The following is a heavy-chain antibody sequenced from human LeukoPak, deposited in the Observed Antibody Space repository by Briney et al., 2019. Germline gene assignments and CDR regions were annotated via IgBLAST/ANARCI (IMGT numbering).Heavy chain of an antibody. D-gene: IGHD2-15*01. CDR3: ARDRKLRSCYSCIHYYYYMDV. V-gene: IGHV1-69*13. J-gene: IGHJ6*03. CDR2: IIPIFGTA. Sequence: ASVKVSCKASGGTFSSYAISWVRQAPGQGLEWMGGIIPIFGTANYAQKFQGRVTITADESTSTAYMELSSLRSEDTAVYYCARDRKLRSCYSCIHYYYYMDVWGKGTTVTVSS. CDR1: GGTFSSYA.